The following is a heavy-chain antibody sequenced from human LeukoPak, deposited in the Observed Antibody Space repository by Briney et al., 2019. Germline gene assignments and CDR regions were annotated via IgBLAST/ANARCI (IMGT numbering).Heavy chain of an antibody. Sequence: GGSLRLSCAASGFTLISYGVSWVRQAPGQGLEWVANIKQDGSEKYYVDSVKGRFTISRDNAKNSLYLQMNRLRAEDTAVYYCARRYRGDAGGQGTLVTVPS. J-gene: IGHJ4*02. CDR2: IKQDGSEK. CDR1: GFTLISYG. CDR3: ARRYRGDA. D-gene: IGHD3-10*01. V-gene: IGHV3-7*01.